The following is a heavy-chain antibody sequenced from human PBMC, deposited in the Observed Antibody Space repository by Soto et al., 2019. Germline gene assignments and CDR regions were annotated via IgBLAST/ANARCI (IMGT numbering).Heavy chain of an antibody. CDR1: GGSISSGGYY. CDR2: IYYIGST. D-gene: IGHD3-10*01. Sequence: QVQLQESGPGLVKPSQTLSLTCTVSGGSISSGGYYWSWIRQHPGKGLEWIGYIYYIGSTYYNPSLKRRVTLSVETSKNQFSLKLSSVTAADTAVYYCARYFMVRGVMSAFDLWGQGTMVTVSS. V-gene: IGHV4-31*03. J-gene: IGHJ3*01. CDR3: ARYFMVRGVMSAFDL.